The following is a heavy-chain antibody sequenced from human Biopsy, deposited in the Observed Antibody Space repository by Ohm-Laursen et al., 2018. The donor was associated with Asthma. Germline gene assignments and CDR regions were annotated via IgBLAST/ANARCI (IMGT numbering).Heavy chain of an antibody. J-gene: IGHJ6*02. CDR3: ARAVDYSHYYGIDV. CDR1: GYTFNSAG. D-gene: IGHD3-10*01. Sequence: GASVKVSCNTSGYTFNSAGITWVRQAPGQRLEWMGWISVYNGNTKVAQKLQDRVTMITDTSTSTAYMELRSLRSDDTAVYFCARAVDYSHYYGIDVWGQGTTVTVS. V-gene: IGHV1-18*01. CDR2: ISVYNGNT.